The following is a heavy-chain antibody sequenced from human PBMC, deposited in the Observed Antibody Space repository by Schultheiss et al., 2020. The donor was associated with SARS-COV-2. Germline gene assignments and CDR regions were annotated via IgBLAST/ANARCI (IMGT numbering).Heavy chain of an antibody. V-gene: IGHV3-30*02. CDR3: ARRDRVGSAAQYYQYMDV. J-gene: IGHJ6*03. D-gene: IGHD6-6*01. CDR1: GFTVSSNE. CDR2: LRYDGGKD. Sequence: GESLKISCAASGFTVSSNEMSWVRQAPGKGLEWVAFLRYDGGKDYYSDSVKGRFTISRDNSKNTLYLQMNSLGAEDTAMYYCARRDRVGSAAQYYQYMDVWGKGTTVTVSS.